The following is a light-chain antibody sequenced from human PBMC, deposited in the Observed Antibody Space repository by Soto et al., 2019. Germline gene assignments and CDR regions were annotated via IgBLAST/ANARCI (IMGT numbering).Light chain of an antibody. CDR1: QSVSSN. Sequence: ERGTTQSPATLSVSPGERATLSCRASQSVSSNLAWYQQKPGQAPRLLIYGASTRATGIPARFSGSGSGTEFTLTISSLQSEDFATYYCQQSYSGPLTFGGGTKV. CDR2: GAS. CDR3: QQSYSGPLT. J-gene: IGKJ4*01. V-gene: IGKV3-15*01.